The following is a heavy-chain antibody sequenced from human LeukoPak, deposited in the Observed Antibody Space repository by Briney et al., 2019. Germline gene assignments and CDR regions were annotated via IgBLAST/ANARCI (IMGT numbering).Heavy chain of an antibody. CDR2: ISYDGSNK. J-gene: IGHJ6*04. V-gene: IGHV3-30*18. CDR1: GFTFSSYG. CDR3: AKVPGLERAYYYYGMDV. Sequence: GGSLRLSCAASGFTFSSYGMHRVRQAPGKGLEWVAVISYDGSNKYYADSVKGRFTISRDNSKNTLYLQMNSLRAEDTAVYYCAKVPGLERAYYYYGMDVWGKGTTVTVSS. D-gene: IGHD1-1*01.